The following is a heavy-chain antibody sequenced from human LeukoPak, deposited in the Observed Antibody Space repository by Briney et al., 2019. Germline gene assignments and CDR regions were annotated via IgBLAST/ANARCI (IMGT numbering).Heavy chain of an antibody. CDR1: GFSFSNYS. CDR3: ARDPDLYDY. CDR2: IKQDGSEK. V-gene: IGHV3-7*01. Sequence: GGSLRLSCTASGFSFSNYSMNWVRQAPGKGLEWVANIKQDGSEKYYVDSVKGRFTISRDNAKNSLYLQMNSLRAEDTAVYYCARDPDLYDYWGQGTLVTVSS. J-gene: IGHJ4*02. D-gene: IGHD2-8*01.